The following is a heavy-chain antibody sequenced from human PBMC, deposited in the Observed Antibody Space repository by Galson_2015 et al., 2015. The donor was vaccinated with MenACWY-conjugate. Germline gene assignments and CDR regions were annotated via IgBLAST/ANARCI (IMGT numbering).Heavy chain of an antibody. CDR1: GYIFTSYW. V-gene: IGHV5-51*01. CDR2: IYPGDSDA. CDR3: ARLGWGLGNYFAFDS. J-gene: IGHJ4*02. Sequence: QSGAEVKKPGESLKISCKGSGYIFTSYWIGWVRQMPGKGLESMGVIYPGDSDARYSPPFQGQVTISADKSITTAYLQWSSLKASDTAMYYCARLGWGLGNYFAFDSWGQGTLVTVSS. D-gene: IGHD1-7*01.